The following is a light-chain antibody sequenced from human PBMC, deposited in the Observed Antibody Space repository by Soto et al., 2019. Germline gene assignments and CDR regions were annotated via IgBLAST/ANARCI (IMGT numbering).Light chain of an antibody. CDR2: SSN. Sequence: QAVVTQPPSASGTPGQRVTISCSGRTSNIGRNNVNWYKQFPGAAPKLLIYSSNQRPSGVSDRFSGSKSATSASLAISGLQTGDEADYYCGTWDSSLSVVIFGGGTKVTVL. V-gene: IGLV1-44*01. J-gene: IGLJ2*01. CDR1: TSNIGRNN. CDR3: GTWDSSLSVVI.